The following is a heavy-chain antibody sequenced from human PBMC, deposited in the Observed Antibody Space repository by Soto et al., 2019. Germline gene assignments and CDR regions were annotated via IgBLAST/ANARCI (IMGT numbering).Heavy chain of an antibody. CDR3: ARSGSGSGWL. CDR2: IYYSGST. J-gene: IGHJ4*02. Sequence: QVQLQESGPGLVKPSETLSLTCTVSGGCVSSGRFYWSWIRQPPGKGLEWIGYIYYSGSTKYNPSLRRRVTLSVDTSKNQFSLKLTSVTAADTAVYYCARSGSGSGWLGGQGTLVTVSS. D-gene: IGHD6-19*01. CDR1: GGCVSSGRFY. V-gene: IGHV4-61*01.